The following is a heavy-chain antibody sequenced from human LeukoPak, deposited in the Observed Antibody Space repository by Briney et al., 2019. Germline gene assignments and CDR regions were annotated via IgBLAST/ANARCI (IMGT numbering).Heavy chain of an antibody. J-gene: IGHJ4*02. D-gene: IGHD5-18*01. CDR1: GFTFSGYA. V-gene: IGHV3-23*01. CDR2: ISGSGGST. CDR3: AKTEPGSYGPNYFDY. Sequence: PGGSLRLSCAASGFTFSGYAMSWVRQAPGKGLEWVSAISGSGGSTYYADSVKGRFTISRDNSKNTLYLQMNSLRAEDTAVYYCAKTEPGSYGPNYFDYWGQGTLVTVSS.